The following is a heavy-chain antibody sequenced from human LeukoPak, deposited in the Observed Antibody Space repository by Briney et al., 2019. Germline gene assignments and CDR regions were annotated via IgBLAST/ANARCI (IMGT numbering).Heavy chain of an antibody. CDR1: GFTFSSYA. V-gene: IGHV3-23*01. D-gene: IGHD2-2*01. Sequence: GGSLRLSCSASGFTFSSYAMGRVRPAPGKGLEWVSAISGSGGSTYYADSVKGRFTISRDNSKNTLYLQMNSLRAEDTAVYYCAKDPLYCSSTSCYVHYFDYWGQGTLVTVSS. J-gene: IGHJ4*02. CDR3: AKDPLYCSSTSCYVHYFDY. CDR2: ISGSGGST.